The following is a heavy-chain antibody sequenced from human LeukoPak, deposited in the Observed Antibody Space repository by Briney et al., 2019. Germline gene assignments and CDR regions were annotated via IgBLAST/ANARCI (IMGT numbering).Heavy chain of an antibody. CDR2: ISGSGDIT. J-gene: IGHJ4*02. D-gene: IGHD3-10*01. Sequence: GGSLRLSCAASGFTFDTHAMTWVRQAPGKGLEYVSLISGSGDITYYAHSRKDRFTISRDNSKTTLYLQMHSLRAEDTAMYYCAARPGDLAVPFDYWGQGTLVIVSS. CDR3: AARPGDLAVPFDY. CDR1: GFTFDTHA. V-gene: IGHV3-23*01.